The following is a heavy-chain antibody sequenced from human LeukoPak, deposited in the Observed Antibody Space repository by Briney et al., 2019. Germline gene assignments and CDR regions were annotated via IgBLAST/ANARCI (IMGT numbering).Heavy chain of an antibody. CDR3: ARDRCSGGRCYSLSVGHMDV. CDR2: ISSGSTI. Sequence: GGSLRLSCAASGFTFSDYYMSWIRQAPGKGLEWVSYISSGSTIYYSDSVKGRFTISRDNAKNSLYLQMNSLRAEDTALYYCARDRCSGGRCYSLSVGHMDVWGKGTTVTVSS. D-gene: IGHD2-15*01. J-gene: IGHJ6*03. CDR1: GFTFSDYY. V-gene: IGHV3-11*04.